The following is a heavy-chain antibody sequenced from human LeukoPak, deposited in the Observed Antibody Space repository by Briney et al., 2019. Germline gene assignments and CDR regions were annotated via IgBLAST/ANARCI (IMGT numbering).Heavy chain of an antibody. CDR3: AKAPYYDILTGYYSY. CDR2: ISGSGGST. CDR1: GFTFSSYA. D-gene: IGHD3-9*01. V-gene: IGHV3-23*01. Sequence: GGSLRLSCAASGFTFSSYAMSWVRQAPGKGLEWVSAISGSGGSTYYADSVKGRFTISRDNSKNTLYLRMNSLRAEDTAVYYCAKAPYYDILTGYYSYWGQGTLVTVSS. J-gene: IGHJ4*02.